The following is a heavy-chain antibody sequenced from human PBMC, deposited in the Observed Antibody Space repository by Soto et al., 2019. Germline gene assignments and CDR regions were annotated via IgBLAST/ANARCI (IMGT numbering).Heavy chain of an antibody. CDR1: GYTFTSYG. V-gene: IGHV1-18*01. Sequence: ASVKVSCKASGYTFTSYGISWVRQAPGQGLEWMGWISAYNGNTNYAQKLQGRVTMTTDTSTSTAYMELRSLRSDDTAVYYCEGVFTECSDKPRGFDPWGQGTLVTVSS. J-gene: IGHJ5*02. CDR2: ISAYNGNT. D-gene: IGHD6-25*01. CDR3: EGVFTECSDKPRGFDP.